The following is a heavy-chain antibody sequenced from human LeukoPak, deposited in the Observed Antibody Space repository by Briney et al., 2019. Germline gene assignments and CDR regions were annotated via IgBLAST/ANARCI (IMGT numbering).Heavy chain of an antibody. CDR3: ASNSMMIVVVESGAFDI. CDR2: IFGSGGT. V-gene: IGHV4-4*07. D-gene: IGHD3-22*01. J-gene: IGHJ3*02. Sequence: PSETLSLTCTVSGGSVRNYYWTWIRQPAGKGLEYIGRIFGSGGTNFNPSLKSRVTISVDTSKNQFSLKLSSVTAADTAVYYCASNSMMIVVVESGAFDIWGQGTMVTVSS. CDR1: GGSVRNYY.